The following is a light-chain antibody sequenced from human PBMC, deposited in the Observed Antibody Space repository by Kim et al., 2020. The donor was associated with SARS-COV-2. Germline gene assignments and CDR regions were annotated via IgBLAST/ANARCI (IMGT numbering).Light chain of an antibody. CDR2: EAS. CDR3: QQRDNWPLT. V-gene: IGKV3-11*01. J-gene: IGKJ4*01. CDR1: QSVKDF. Sequence: EIVLRQSPDTLSLSPGESATLSCRASQSVKDFLAWYQQRPGQAPRLLIYEASNRVSGIPARFSGSGSGTDFTLTIAGLEPEDSAVYYCQQRDNWPLTFGGGTKVDIK.